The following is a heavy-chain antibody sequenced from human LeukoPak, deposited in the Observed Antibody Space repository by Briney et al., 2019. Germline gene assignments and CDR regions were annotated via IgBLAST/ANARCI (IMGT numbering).Heavy chain of an antibody. V-gene: IGHV3-7*03. J-gene: IGHJ4*02. CDR2: IKQDGSEK. CDR1: GFTFSSYW. D-gene: IGHD2-21*01. CDR3: ARDRLLDY. Sequence: GGSLRLSCAGSGFTFSSYWMSWVRQAPGKGLEWVASIKQDGSEKQYVDSVKGRFTISRDNAKKSLYLQMNSLRAEDTAVYYCARDRLLDYWGQGTLVTVSS.